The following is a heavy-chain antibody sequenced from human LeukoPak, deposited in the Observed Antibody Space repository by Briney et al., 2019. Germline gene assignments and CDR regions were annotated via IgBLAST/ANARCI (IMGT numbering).Heavy chain of an antibody. CDR2: ISGSGGST. CDR3: AKDQSGYGDSDY. CDR1: GFTVSSSY. V-gene: IGHV3-23*01. J-gene: IGHJ4*02. D-gene: IGHD4-17*01. Sequence: GGSLRLSCAASGFTVSSSYMSWVRQAPGKGLEWVSAISGSGGSTYYADSVKGRFTISRDNSKNTLYLQMNSLRAEDTAVYYCAKDQSGYGDSDYWGQGTLVTVSS.